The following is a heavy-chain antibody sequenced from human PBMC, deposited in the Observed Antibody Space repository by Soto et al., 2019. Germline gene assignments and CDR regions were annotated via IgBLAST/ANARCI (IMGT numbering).Heavy chain of an antibody. CDR2: IYYSGST. CDR3: ARHLKGGSDDLQIDP. CDR1: GGSISSSSYY. Sequence: QLQLQESGPGLVKPSETLSLTCTVSGGSISSSSYYWGWIRQPPGKGLEWIGSIYYSGSTYYNPSLKSRVTISVDTSKNQFSLKLSSVTAADTAVYYCARHLKGGSDDLQIDPWGQGTLVTVSS. J-gene: IGHJ5*02. D-gene: IGHD3-16*01. V-gene: IGHV4-39*01.